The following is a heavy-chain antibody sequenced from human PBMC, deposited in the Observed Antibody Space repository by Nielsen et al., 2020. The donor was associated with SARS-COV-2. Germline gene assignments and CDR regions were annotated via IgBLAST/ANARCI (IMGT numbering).Heavy chain of an antibody. CDR3: ARDLYYYGPLDY. Sequence: GGSLRLSCVGSGFTFSSYGMTWFRQAPGKGLEWVANIKHDGSEKYYVDSVKGRFTISRDNAKSSLSLQMNSLRAEDTAVYYCARDLYYYGPLDYWGQGTLVTVSS. CDR1: GFTFSSYG. V-gene: IGHV3-7*01. CDR2: IKHDGSEK. J-gene: IGHJ4*02. D-gene: IGHD3-10*01.